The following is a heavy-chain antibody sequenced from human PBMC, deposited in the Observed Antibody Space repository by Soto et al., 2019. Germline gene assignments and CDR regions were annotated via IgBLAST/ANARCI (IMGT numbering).Heavy chain of an antibody. D-gene: IGHD3-10*01. CDR1: GDTFKNCV. V-gene: IGHV1-69*01. Sequence: QVQVVQSGVEVRRPGSSVKVSCKASGDTFKNCVISWVRQAPGQGLEWMGGIIPLFGTTDFAQRFQGRLTITTDESTTTAYMELSRLRSEDTGTYSCAAELGFGKLSVVWGQGTTVIVSS. CDR2: IIPLFGTT. CDR3: AAELGFGKLSVV. J-gene: IGHJ6*02.